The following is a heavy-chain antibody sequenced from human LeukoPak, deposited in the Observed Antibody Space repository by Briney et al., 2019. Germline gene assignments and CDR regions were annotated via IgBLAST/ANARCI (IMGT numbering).Heavy chain of an antibody. J-gene: IGHJ4*01. D-gene: IGHD4-17*01. Sequence: PSETLSLTCTVSGASVSSYYWNWVRQAAGKGLEWIGRIYTSGRTNYHPSLKSRVTMSVDTSKNHFFLKVTSVTAADTAVYYCARSEYGDCGSPIDYWGQLASVTVSS. V-gene: IGHV4-4*07. CDR2: IYTSGRT. CDR1: GASVSSYY. CDR3: ARSEYGDCGSPIDY.